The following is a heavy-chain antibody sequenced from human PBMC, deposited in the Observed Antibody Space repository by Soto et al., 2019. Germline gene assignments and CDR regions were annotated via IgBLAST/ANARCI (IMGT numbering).Heavy chain of an antibody. Sequence: PGGSLRLSCAASGFTFSSYGMHWVRQAPGKGLEWVAVIWYDGSNKYYADSVKGRFTISRDNSKNTLYLQMNSLRAEDTAVYYCAKDPCSSWYCKYFEYWGQGTQVTVSS. CDR3: AKDPCSSWYCKYFEY. CDR2: IWYDGSNK. J-gene: IGHJ4*02. V-gene: IGHV3-33*06. D-gene: IGHD6-13*01. CDR1: GFTFSSYG.